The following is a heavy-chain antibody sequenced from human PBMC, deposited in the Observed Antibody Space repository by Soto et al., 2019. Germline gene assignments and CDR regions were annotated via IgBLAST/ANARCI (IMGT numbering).Heavy chain of an antibody. D-gene: IGHD3-9*01. J-gene: IGHJ6*02. Sequence: ASVKVSCKASGYTSTGYYMHWVRQAPGQGLEWMGWINPNSGGTNYAQKFQGRVTMTRDTSISTAYMELSRLRSDDTAVYYCARGEPVLRYFDWLPNYYYYGLDVWGQGTTVTVS. CDR3: ARGEPVLRYFDWLPNYYYYGLDV. V-gene: IGHV1-2*02. CDR1: GYTSTGYY. CDR2: INPNSGGT.